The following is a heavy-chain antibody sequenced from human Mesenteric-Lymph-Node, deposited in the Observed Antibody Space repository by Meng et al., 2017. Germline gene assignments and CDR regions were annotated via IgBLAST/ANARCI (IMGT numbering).Heavy chain of an antibody. CDR2: IIPIFGTA. J-gene: IGHJ6*02. D-gene: IGHD1-7*01. Sequence: SVKVSCKASGRTFSSHTITWVRQAPGQGLEWMGGIIPIFGTANYAQKFQGRVTITADKSTSTAYMELSSLRSEDTAVYYCARKVITGTPYYNGMDVWGQGTTVTVSS. V-gene: IGHV1-69*06. CDR3: ARKVITGTPYYNGMDV. CDR1: GRTFSSHT.